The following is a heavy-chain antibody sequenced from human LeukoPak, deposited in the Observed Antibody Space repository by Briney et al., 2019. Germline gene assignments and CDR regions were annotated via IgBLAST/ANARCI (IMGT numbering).Heavy chain of an antibody. CDR1: GYSFTNYW. J-gene: IGHJ6*02. Sequence: GESLKISCKGSGYSFTNYWIGWVRQMPGKGLEWMGIIYPGDSDTRYSPSFQGQVTISADKSISTAYLQWSSLKASDTAMYYCARLPPSTYYDILTGYYSGYYYYGMDVWGQGTTVTVSS. CDR3: ARLPPSTYYDILTGYYSGYYYYGMDV. V-gene: IGHV5-51*01. D-gene: IGHD3-9*01. CDR2: IYPGDSDT.